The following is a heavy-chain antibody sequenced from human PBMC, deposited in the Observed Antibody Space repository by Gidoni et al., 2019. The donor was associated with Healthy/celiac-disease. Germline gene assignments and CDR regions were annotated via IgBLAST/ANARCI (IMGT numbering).Heavy chain of an antibody. V-gene: IGHV1-46*01. CDR3: ARDWGATTSAGYYYYGMDV. CDR1: GYTFTSYY. J-gene: IGHJ6*02. CDR2: IHPSGGST. D-gene: IGHD1-26*01. Sequence: QVQLVQSGAEVKKPGASVKVSCKASGYTFTSYYMHRVRQAPGQGLEWMGIIHPSGGSTSYAQKFQGRVTMTRDTSTSTVYMELSSLRSEDTAVYYCARDWGATTSAGYYYYGMDVWGQGTTVTVSS.